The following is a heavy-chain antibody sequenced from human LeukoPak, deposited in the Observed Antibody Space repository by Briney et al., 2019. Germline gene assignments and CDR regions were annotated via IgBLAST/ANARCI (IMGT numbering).Heavy chain of an antibody. CDR2: IYYSGST. Sequence: LRLSCAASGFTVSSNYMSWVRQPPGKGLEWIGYIYYSGSTYYNPSLKSRVTISVDTSKNQFSLKLSSVTAADTAVYYCASTREDAFDIWGQGTMVTVSS. V-gene: IGHV4-30-4*08. CDR1: GFTVSSNY. CDR3: ASTREDAFDI. J-gene: IGHJ3*02. D-gene: IGHD1-26*01.